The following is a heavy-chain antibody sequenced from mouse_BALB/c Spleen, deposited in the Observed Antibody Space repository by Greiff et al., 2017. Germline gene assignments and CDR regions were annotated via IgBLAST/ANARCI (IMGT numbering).Heavy chain of an antibody. CDR1: GFTFSDYY. J-gene: IGHJ3*01. CDR2: ISDGGSYT. Sequence: EVQRVESGGGLVKPGGSLKLSCAASGFTFSDYYMYWVRQTPEKRLEWVATISDGGSYTYYPDSVKGRFTISRDNAKNNLYLQMSSLKSEDTAMYYCAREDDYDAWFAYWGQGTLVTVSA. CDR3: AREDDYDAWFAY. D-gene: IGHD2-4*01. V-gene: IGHV5-4*02.